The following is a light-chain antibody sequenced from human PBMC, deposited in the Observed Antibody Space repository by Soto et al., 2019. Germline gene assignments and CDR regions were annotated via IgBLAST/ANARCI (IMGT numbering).Light chain of an antibody. CDR2: EVS. V-gene: IGLV2-14*01. J-gene: IGLJ1*01. Sequence: QSALTQPASVSGSPGQSIAISCTGTSSDVGGYNFVSWYQQHPDKAPKLMIYEVSNRPSGVSNRFSGSKSGNTASLTISGLQAEDEADYYCSSYAGSNNFVFGTGTKVTVL. CDR1: SSDVGGYNF. CDR3: SSYAGSNNFV.